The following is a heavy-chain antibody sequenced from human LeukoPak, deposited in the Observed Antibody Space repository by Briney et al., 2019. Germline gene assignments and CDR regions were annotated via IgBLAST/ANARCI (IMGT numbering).Heavy chain of an antibody. CDR3: ARKQQRGPYAFDI. CDR2: IYYSGST. J-gene: IGHJ3*02. CDR1: GGSISSSSYY. Sequence: SETLSLTCTVSGGSISSSSYYWGWIRQPPGKGLEWIGSIYYSGSTYYNPSLKSRVTISVDTSKNQFSLKLSSVTAADTAVYYCARKQQRGPYAFDIWGQGTMVTVSS. V-gene: IGHV4-39*07. D-gene: IGHD6-13*01.